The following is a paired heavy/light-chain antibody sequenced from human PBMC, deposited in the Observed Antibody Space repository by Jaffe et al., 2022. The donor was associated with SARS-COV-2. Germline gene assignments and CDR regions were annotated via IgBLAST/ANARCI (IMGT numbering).Heavy chain of an antibody. CDR1: GYTFSNYA. V-gene: IGHV7-4-1*02. J-gene: IGHJ5*02. Sequence: QVQLVQSGSELKKPGASVKVSCKASGYTFSNYAMNWVRQAPGQGLEWMGWIDTSTGNPTYAQGFTGRFVFSLDTSVSTASLQINSLKADDTAVYYCARDRAVMHSSNWKGDWFDPWGQGTLVTVSS. D-gene: IGHD6-13*01. CDR3: ARDRAVMHSSNWKGDWFDP. CDR2: IDTSTGNP.
Light chain of an antibody. Sequence: QSVLTQPPSASGTPGQRVTISCSGSSSNFGSNTVNWYQQLPGTAPKLLIYSIDQRPSGVPDRFSGSKSGTSASLAISGLQSEDEADYYCAAWDDSLSARVFGGGTKLTVL. J-gene: IGLJ2*01. V-gene: IGLV1-44*01. CDR3: AAWDDSLSARV. CDR1: SSNFGSNT. CDR2: SID.